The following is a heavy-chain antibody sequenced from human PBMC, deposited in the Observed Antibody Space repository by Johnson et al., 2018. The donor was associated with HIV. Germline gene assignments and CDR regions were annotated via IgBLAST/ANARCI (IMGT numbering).Heavy chain of an antibody. J-gene: IGHJ3*02. D-gene: IGHD3-10*01. V-gene: IGHV3-20*04. Sequence: VQLVESGGGVVQPGGSLRLSCAASGFTFDDFGMSWVRQAPGKGLEWVSGITWNGGSTGYADSVKGRFTISRDNAKNSLFLQMHSLRAEDTALYYCARALSPYYYGSGKGDAFDIWGQGTMVTVSP. CDR1: GFTFDDFG. CDR2: ITWNGGST. CDR3: ARALSPYYYGSGKGDAFDI.